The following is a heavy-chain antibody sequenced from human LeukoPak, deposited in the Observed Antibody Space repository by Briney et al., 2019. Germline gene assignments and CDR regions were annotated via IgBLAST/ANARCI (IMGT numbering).Heavy chain of an antibody. J-gene: IGHJ5*02. CDR3: ARDNRRQWLVLDGWFDP. D-gene: IGHD6-19*01. CDR2: FYYSGST. CDR1: GGSISSVGYY. V-gene: IGHV4-31*03. Sequence: SETLSLTFTVSGGSISSVGYYGSWIRHHPGKGLNWMGYFYYSGSTYSNPSLKSRVTISVDTSKNQFSLKLSSVTAADTAVYYCARDNRRQWLVLDGWFDPWGQGTLVTVSS.